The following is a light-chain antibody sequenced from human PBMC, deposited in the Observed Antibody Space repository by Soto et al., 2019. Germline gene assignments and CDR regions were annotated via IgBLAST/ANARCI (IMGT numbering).Light chain of an antibody. CDR3: VAWDDSLTGLVL. CDR2: RNN. CDR1: SSNIGTNF. V-gene: IGLV1-47*01. Sequence: QSVLTQPPSASGTPGQRVTISCSGSSSNIGTNFVYWYQQLPGAAPKLLIDRNNQRPSGVPDRFSGSKSGTSASLAISGLRSEDEADYFCVAWDDSLTGLVLFGGGTQLTVL. J-gene: IGLJ2*01.